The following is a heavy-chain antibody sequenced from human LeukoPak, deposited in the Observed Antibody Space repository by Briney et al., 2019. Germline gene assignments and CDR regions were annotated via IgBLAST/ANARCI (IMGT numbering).Heavy chain of an antibody. Sequence: GGSLRLSCAASGFTVSNNYMGWVRQAPGKGLEWVAVISYDGSNKYYADSVKGRFTISRDNSKNTLYLQMSSLRAEDTAVYYCARDRYYGSGSFHYYYYMDVWGKGTTVTVSS. V-gene: IGHV3-30-3*01. CDR1: GFTVSNNY. D-gene: IGHD3-10*01. J-gene: IGHJ6*03. CDR2: ISYDGSNK. CDR3: ARDRYYGSGSFHYYYYMDV.